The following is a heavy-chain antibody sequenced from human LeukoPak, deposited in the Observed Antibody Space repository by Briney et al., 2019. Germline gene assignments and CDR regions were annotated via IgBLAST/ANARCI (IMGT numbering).Heavy chain of an antibody. CDR1: GFTFTSSA. V-gene: IGHV1-58*01. D-gene: IGHD6-13*01. J-gene: IGHJ4*02. CDR3: AAVAAAGHRLDY. CDR2: IVVGSGNT. Sequence: SVKVSCKASGFTFTSSAVQWVRQARGQRLEWIGWIVVGSGNTNYAQKFQERVTITRDMSTSTAYMELSSLRSEGTAVYYCAAVAAAGHRLDYWGQGTLVTVSS.